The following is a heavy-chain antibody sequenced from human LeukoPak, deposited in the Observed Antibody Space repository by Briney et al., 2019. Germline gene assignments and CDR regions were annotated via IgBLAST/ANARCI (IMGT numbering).Heavy chain of an antibody. CDR2: VSYDGSNK. CDR1: GFTFSSYG. D-gene: IGHD3-10*01. V-gene: IGHV3-30*18. J-gene: IGHJ4*02. CDR3: AKDWSVHWVRGVFDY. Sequence: PGRSLRLSCAASGFTFSSYGMHWVRQAPGKGLEWVAVVSYDGSNKYYADSVKGRFTISRDNSKNTLYLQMNSLRAEDTAVYYCAKDWSVHWVRGVFDYWGREPWSPSPQ.